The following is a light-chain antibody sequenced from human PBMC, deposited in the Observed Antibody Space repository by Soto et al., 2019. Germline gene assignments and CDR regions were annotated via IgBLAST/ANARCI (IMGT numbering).Light chain of an antibody. J-gene: IGKJ1*01. Sequence: EIILTQSPGSLSLSPGERATLSCRASQTISSNYFAWYQQKPGQSPRLLLYGASSRATGIPDRFSGSGSGTDFTLTISRLEPEDFAIYYCQQYGTSPPWTFGQGTKVEMK. CDR2: GAS. CDR1: QTISSNY. V-gene: IGKV3-20*01. CDR3: QQYGTSPPWT.